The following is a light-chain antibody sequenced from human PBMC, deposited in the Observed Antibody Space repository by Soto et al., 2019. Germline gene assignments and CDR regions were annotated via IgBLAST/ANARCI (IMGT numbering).Light chain of an antibody. CDR3: AAWDDSLSGYV. CDR1: SSNIGSNY. CDR2: KNN. V-gene: IGLV1-47*01. Sequence: QPVLTQPPSASVTPGQRGTISCSGSSSNIGSNYVYWYQQLPGTAPKLLIYKNNQRPSGVPDRFSGSKSGTSASLAISGLRSEDEADYYCAAWDDSLSGYVFGTGTKVTVL. J-gene: IGLJ1*01.